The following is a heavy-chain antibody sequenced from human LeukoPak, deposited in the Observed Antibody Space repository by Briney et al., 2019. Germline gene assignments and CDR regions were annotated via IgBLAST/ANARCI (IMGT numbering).Heavy chain of an antibody. D-gene: IGHD6-13*01. CDR2: ISSSSSYI. CDR3: ARDSSSWADY. Sequence: GGSLRLSCAASGFTFSSYSMNWVRQAPGKGLEWVSSISSSSSYIYYADSVKGRFTISRDNAKNSLYLQMNSLRAEDAAVYYCARDSSSWADYWGQGTLVTVSS. V-gene: IGHV3-21*01. J-gene: IGHJ4*02. CDR1: GFTFSSYS.